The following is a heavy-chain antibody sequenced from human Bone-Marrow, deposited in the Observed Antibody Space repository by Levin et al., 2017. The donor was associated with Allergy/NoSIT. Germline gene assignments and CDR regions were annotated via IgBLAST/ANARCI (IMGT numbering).Heavy chain of an antibody. CDR1: GFTFSSYG. CDR2: ISTSGGST. D-gene: IGHD4-17*01. CDR3: AKKMTDGDYKYFMDV. V-gene: IGHV3-23*01. J-gene: IGHJ6*03. Sequence: PGGSLRLSCEVSGFTFSSYGMSWVRQAPGKGLEWVSAISTSGGSTYYADSVKGRFTISRDNSRNTLYLQMTSLRAEDTAVYYCAKKMTDGDYKYFMDVWGKGTTVTVSS.